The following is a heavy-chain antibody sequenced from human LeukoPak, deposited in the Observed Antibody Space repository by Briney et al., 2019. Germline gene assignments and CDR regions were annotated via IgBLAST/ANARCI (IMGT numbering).Heavy chain of an antibody. CDR2: IYYSGST. CDR3: ARGGPGVTMIGEKEDAFDI. D-gene: IGHD3-22*01. CDR1: GGSISSGGYS. V-gene: IGHV4-31*03. Sequence: SETLSLTCTVSGGSISSGGYSWSWIRQHPGKGLEWIGYIYYSGSTYYNPSLKSRVTISVDTSKNQFSLKLSSVTAADTAVYYCARGGPGVTMIGEKEDAFDIWGQGTMVTVSS. J-gene: IGHJ3*02.